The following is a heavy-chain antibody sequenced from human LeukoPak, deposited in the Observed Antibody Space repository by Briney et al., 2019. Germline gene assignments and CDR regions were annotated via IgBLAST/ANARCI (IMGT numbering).Heavy chain of an antibody. CDR2: IYYSGST. Sequence: SETLSLTCTVSGGSISSSSYYWGWIRQPPGKGLEWIGSIYYSGSTYYNPSLKSRVTISVDTSKNQFSLKLSSVTAADTAVYYCARLDYYDSSGYYDLYAFDIWGQGTMVTVSS. D-gene: IGHD3-22*01. V-gene: IGHV4-39*07. CDR1: GGSISSSSYY. CDR3: ARLDYYDSSGYYDLYAFDI. J-gene: IGHJ3*02.